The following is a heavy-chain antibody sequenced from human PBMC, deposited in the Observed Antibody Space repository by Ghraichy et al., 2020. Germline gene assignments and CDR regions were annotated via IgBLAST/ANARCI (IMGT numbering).Heavy chain of an antibody. CDR1: GFTFSSSW. CDR2: IKSDGSST. J-gene: IGHJ5*02. V-gene: IGHV3-74*03. CDR3: AKSDWFDP. Sequence: GSLRLSCAASGFTFSSSWMHWVRQAPGKGLVWVSRIKSDGSSTTYADSVKGRFTISRDNAKNTLYLQMNSLRAEDTAVYYCAKSDWFDPWGQGTLVTVSS.